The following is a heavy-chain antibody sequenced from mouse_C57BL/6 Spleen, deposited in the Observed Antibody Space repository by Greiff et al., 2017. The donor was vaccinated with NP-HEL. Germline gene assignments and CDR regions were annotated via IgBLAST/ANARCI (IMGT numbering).Heavy chain of an antibody. V-gene: IGHV1-64*01. D-gene: IGHD1-1*01. CDR1: FSPFPLSF. CDR3: ARETTVVARGFDY. Sequence: QLKQPGAELVTPSSPLPLSFPSSFSPFPLSFLPFFPPLPLQCLYLIVMIHPNSGSTNYNEKFKSKATLTVDKSSSTAYMQLSSLTSEDSAVYYCARETTVVARGFDYWGQGTTLTVSS. CDR2: IHPNSGST. J-gene: IGHJ2*01.